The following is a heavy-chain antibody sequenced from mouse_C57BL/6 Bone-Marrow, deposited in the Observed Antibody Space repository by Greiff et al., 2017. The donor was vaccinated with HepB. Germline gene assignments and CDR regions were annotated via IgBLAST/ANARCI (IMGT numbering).Heavy chain of an antibody. V-gene: IGHV5-17*01. Sequence: EVQGVESGGGLVKPGGSLKLSCAASGFTFSDYGMHWVRQAPEKGLEWVAYISSGSSTIYYADTVKGRFTISRDNAKNTLFLQMTSLRSEDTAMYYCARSYYGNPAWFAYWGQGTLVTVSA. D-gene: IGHD2-1*01. CDR1: GFTFSDYG. CDR3: ARSYYGNPAWFAY. CDR2: ISSGSSTI. J-gene: IGHJ3*01.